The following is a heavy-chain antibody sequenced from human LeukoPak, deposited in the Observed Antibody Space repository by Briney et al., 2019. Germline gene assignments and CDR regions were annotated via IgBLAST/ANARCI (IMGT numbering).Heavy chain of an antibody. V-gene: IGHV1-69*06. Sequence: SVKVSCKASGGTFSSYAISWVRQAPGQGLEWMGGIIPIFGTANYAQKFQGRVTITADKSTSTAYMELSSLRSEDTAVYYCAREGSGYDYYYYGMDIWGKGTTVTVSS. CDR3: AREGSGYDYYYYGMDI. J-gene: IGHJ6*04. D-gene: IGHD5-12*01. CDR1: GGTFSSYA. CDR2: IIPIFGTA.